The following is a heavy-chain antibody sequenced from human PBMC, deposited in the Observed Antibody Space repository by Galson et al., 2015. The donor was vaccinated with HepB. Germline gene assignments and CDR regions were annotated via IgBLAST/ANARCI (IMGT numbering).Heavy chain of an antibody. CDR1: GDSISSSNYY. Sequence: ETLSLTCTVSGDSISSSNYYWAWIRKPPGKGLEWIRTIYNRGNTSYNPSLQHRVTISIDTSRNEFYLKVKSGTAADTAVYYCARDRYSHNLDAEYWGQGTLVTVSS. V-gene: IGHV4-39*02. J-gene: IGHJ4*02. CDR3: ARDRYSHNLDAEY. D-gene: IGHD3/OR15-3a*01. CDR2: IYNRGNT.